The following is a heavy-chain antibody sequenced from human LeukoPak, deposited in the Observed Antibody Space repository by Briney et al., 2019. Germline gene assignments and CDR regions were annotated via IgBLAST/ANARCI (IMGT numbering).Heavy chain of an antibody. CDR3: ARGYESSGYYREMYYFDY. CDR1: GFTFSDYY. V-gene: IGHV4-34*01. J-gene: IGHJ4*02. CDR2: INHSGST. Sequence: PGGSLRLSCAASGFTFSDYYMSWIRQPPGKGLEWIGEINHSGSTNYNPSLKSRVTISVDTSKNQFSLKLSSVTAADTAVYYCARGYESSGYYREMYYFDYWGQGTLVTVSS. D-gene: IGHD3-22*01.